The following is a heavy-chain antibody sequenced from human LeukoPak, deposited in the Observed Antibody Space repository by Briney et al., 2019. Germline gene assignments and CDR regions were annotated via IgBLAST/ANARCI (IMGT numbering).Heavy chain of an antibody. J-gene: IGHJ4*02. CDR3: AGAMYDILTGYYHLSY. CDR1: GYTFTSYG. CDR2: ISAYNGNT. D-gene: IGHD3-9*01. Sequence: ASVKVSCKASGYTFTSYGISWVRQAPGQGLEWMGWISAYNGNTNYAQKLQGRVTMTTDTSTSTAYTELRSLRSDDTAVYYCAGAMYDILTGYYHLSYWGQGTLVTVSS. V-gene: IGHV1-18*04.